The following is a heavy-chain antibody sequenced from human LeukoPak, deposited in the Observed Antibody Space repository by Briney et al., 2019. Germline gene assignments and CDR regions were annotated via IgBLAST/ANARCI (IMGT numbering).Heavy chain of an antibody. CDR3: ARFGAEDSSGWYDAFHI. J-gene: IGHJ3*02. V-gene: IGHV1-2*02. Sequence: GASVKVSCKASGYTFTGYYMHWVRQAPGQGLEWMGWINPNSGGTNYAQKFQGRVTMTRDTSISTAYMELSRLRSDDTAVYYWARFGAEDSSGWYDAFHIWGEGTMVTVSS. CDR2: INPNSGGT. CDR1: GYTFTGYY. D-gene: IGHD3-22*01.